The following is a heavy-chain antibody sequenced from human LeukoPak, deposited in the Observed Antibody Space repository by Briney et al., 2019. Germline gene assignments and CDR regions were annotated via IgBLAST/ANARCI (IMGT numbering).Heavy chain of an antibody. CDR1: GGSISSSSYY. V-gene: IGHV4-39*01. D-gene: IGHD6-25*01. J-gene: IGHJ4*02. CDR3: ARHRYSSVEH. CDR2: IYYSGST. Sequence: SETLSLTCTVPGGSISSSSYYWGWIRQPPGRGLEWIGSIYYSGSTYYNPSLKSRVTISVDTSKNQFSLKLSSVTAADTAVYYCARHRYSSVEHWGQGTLVTVSS.